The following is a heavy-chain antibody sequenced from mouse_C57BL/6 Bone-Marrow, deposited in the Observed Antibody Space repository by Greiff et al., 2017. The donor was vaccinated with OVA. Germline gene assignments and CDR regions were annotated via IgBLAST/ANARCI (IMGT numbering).Heavy chain of an antibody. CDR1: GFTFSSYG. CDR2: ISSGGSYT. D-gene: IGHD1-1*01. V-gene: IGHV5-6*02. Sequence: EVKLVESGGDLVKPGGSLKLSCAASGFTFSSYGMSWVRQTPDKRLEWVATISSGGSYTYYPDSVKGRFTISRDNAKNTLYLQMSSLKSEDTAMYYCARQSPHYYGSSYDAMDYWGQGTSVTVSS. CDR3: ARQSPHYYGSSYDAMDY. J-gene: IGHJ4*01.